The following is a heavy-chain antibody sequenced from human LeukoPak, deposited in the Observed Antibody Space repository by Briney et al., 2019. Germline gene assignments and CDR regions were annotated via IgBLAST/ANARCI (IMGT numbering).Heavy chain of an antibody. Sequence: PGGSLRLSCAASGFTFSNYWMGWVRQAPGKRPEWVANMNIDGSEKYYADSVKGRFSISRDNARNSVYLQMNSLRAEDTALYYCAKDMGSGIVATSYYYYYYGMDVWGQGTTVTVSS. CDR3: AKDMGSGIVATSYYYYYYGMDV. CDR1: GFTFSNYW. J-gene: IGHJ6*02. D-gene: IGHD5-12*01. CDR2: MNIDGSEK. V-gene: IGHV3-7*03.